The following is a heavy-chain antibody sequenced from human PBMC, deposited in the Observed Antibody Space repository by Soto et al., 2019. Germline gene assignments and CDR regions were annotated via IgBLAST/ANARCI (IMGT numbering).Heavy chain of an antibody. V-gene: IGHV1-2*04. CDR2: INPNSGGT. J-gene: IGHJ4*02. Sequence: GASVKVSCKASGYTFTGYYMHWVRQAPGQGLEWMGWINPNSGGTNYAQKFQGWVTMTRDTSISTAYMELSRLRSDDTAVYYCARSLDVGATDYWGQGTLVPVSS. CDR3: ARSLDVGATDY. D-gene: IGHD1-26*01. CDR1: GYTFTGYY.